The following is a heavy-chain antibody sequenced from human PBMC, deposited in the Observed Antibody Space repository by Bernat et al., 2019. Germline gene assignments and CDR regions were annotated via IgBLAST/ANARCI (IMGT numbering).Heavy chain of an antibody. V-gene: IGHV3-23*01. D-gene: IGHD2-15*01. CDR1: GFTFSSFA. Sequence: EVQLLESGGGLVQPGGSLRLSCGASGFTFSSFAMSWVRQAAGRGPDWVSGTSGSVDSTYYADSGKGRFTISRDNSKNTLYLQMNSLRAEDTAVYYCAKGIYPKGYCSGGNCYYYFYGMDVWGQGTTVTVSS. J-gene: IGHJ6*02. CDR3: AKGIYPKGYCSGGNCYYYFYGMDV. CDR2: TSGSVDST.